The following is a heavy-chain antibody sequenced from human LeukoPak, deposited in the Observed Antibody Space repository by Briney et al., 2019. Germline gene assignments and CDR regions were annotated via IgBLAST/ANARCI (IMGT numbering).Heavy chain of an antibody. CDR3: ASTHSSSWYSYRYFDL. CDR1: GFTFSDYY. CDR2: ISSSGSTI. Sequence: GGSLRLSCAASGFTFSDYYMSWLRQAPGKGLEWVSYISSSGSTIYYADSVKGRFTISRDNAKNSLYLQMNSLRAEDTAVYYCASTHSSSWYSYRYFDLWGRGTLVTVSS. D-gene: IGHD6-13*01. V-gene: IGHV3-11*01. J-gene: IGHJ2*01.